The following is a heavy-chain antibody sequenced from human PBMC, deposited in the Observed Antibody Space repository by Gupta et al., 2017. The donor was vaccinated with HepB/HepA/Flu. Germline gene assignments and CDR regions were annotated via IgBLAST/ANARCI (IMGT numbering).Heavy chain of an antibody. CDR2: ISSGSTYI. V-gene: IGHV3-21*02. Sequence: QLVESGGGLVKPGGSLRLSCAASGFTFSAYTMTWVRQAPGKGLEWVSAISSGSTYIYYSDSVKGRFTVSRDNAKNSLYLQMNSLRPEDTAVYYCTRDPEYCGSGACYSDAFDIWGQGTTLTVSS. CDR3: TRDPEYCGSGACYSDAFDI. J-gene: IGHJ3*02. CDR1: GFTFSAYT. D-gene: IGHD2-15*01.